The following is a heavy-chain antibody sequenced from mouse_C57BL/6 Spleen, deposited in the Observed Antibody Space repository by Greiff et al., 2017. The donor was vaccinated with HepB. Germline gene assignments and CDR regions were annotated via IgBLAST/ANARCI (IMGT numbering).Heavy chain of an antibody. Sequence: VQLQQSGAELARPGASVKLSCKASGYTFTSYGISWVKQRTRQGLEWIGEIYPRSGNTYYNEKFKGKATLTADKSSSTAYMELRSLTSEDSAVYFCAVYYGNPCFAYWGQGTLVTVSA. D-gene: IGHD2-1*01. CDR1: GYTFTSYG. V-gene: IGHV1-81*01. CDR2: IYPRSGNT. CDR3: AVYYGNPCFAY. J-gene: IGHJ3*01.